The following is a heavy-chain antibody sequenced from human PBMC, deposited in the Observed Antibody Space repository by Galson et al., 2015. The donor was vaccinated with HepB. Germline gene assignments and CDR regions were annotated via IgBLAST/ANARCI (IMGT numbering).Heavy chain of an antibody. CDR2: IDPSDSYT. J-gene: IGHJ4*02. CDR1: GYSFPSYW. V-gene: IGHV5-10-1*01. Sequence: SGAEVKKPGESLRISCKGSGYSFPSYWISWVRQMPGKGLEWMGRIDPSDSYTNYSPSFQGHVTISADKSISTAYLQWSSLKASDTAMYYCARQPGSSSSDDYWGQGTLVTVSS. CDR3: ARQPGSSSSDDY. D-gene: IGHD6-13*01.